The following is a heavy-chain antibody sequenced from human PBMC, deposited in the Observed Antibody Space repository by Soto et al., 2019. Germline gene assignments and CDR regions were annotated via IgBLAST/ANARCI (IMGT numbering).Heavy chain of an antibody. CDR1: GGSISSYY. J-gene: IGHJ4*02. CDR2: IYTSGST. CDR3: ARGRYNTGSSIPYFDN. D-gene: IGHD6-6*01. V-gene: IGHV4-4*07. Sequence: PSETLSLTCTVSGGSISSYYWSWIRQPAGKGLERIGRIYTSGSTNYNPSLKSRVTMSIDRAKKQFSLKLNSVTAADTAVYFCARGRYNTGSSIPYFDNWGQGTLVTVSS.